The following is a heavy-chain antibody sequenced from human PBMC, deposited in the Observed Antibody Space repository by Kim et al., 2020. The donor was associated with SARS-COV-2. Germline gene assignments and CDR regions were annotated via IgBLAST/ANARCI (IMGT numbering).Heavy chain of an antibody. CDR1: GFTFSSYA. CDR2: ISVSGDRT. J-gene: IGHJ4*01. CDR3: AKDSSGIAAGEGNFDC. D-gene: IGHD6-13*01. Sequence: GGSLRLSCAASGFTFSSYAMSWVRQAPGKGLDWVSSISVSGDRTFSADSVKGRFTISRDNSKNTLYLQLNRLRADDTAVYYCAKDSSGIAAGEGNFDCWG. V-gene: IGHV3-23*01.